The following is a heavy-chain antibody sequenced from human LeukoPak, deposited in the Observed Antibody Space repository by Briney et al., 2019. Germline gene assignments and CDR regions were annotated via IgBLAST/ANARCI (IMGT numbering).Heavy chain of an antibody. CDR1: GYTFTDYY. Sequence: ASVKVSFKASGYTFTDYYMHWVRQAPGQGVEWMGWINPNSGDTKDAQKFQARVTMTRDTSINTAYMELSGLRSDDTAVYYCARATRIVGGDRQAFDIWGHGTMVTVSS. D-gene: IGHD1-26*01. V-gene: IGHV1-2*02. J-gene: IGHJ3*02. CDR3: ARATRIVGGDRQAFDI. CDR2: INPNSGDT.